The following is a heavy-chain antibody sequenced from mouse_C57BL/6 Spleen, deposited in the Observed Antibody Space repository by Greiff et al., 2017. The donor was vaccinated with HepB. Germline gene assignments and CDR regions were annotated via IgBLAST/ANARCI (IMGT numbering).Heavy chain of an antibody. Sequence: QVQLQQPGAELVKPGASVKVSCKASGYTFTSYWMHWVKQRPGQGLEWIGRIHPSDSDTNYNQKFNGKATLTVDKSSSTAYMQLSSLSSEDSAVYYCAISGDLYYGNYVYFDYWGQGTTLTVSS. J-gene: IGHJ2*01. D-gene: IGHD2-1*01. CDR2: IHPSDSDT. V-gene: IGHV1-74*01. CDR3: AISGDLYYGNYVYFDY. CDR1: GYTFTSYW.